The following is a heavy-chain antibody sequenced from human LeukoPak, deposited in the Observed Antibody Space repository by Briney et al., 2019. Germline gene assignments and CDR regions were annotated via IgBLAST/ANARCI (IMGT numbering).Heavy chain of an antibody. D-gene: IGHD6-19*01. V-gene: IGHV1-18*01. Sequence: GASVKVSCKASGNTFTSYAITWVRQAPGQGFEWMGWISAYNGNTNYAQKLQGRVTMTTDTSTSTAYMELRSLRSDDTALYYCARFGLGKHIEVAGIPFDIWGQGTMVTVSS. CDR2: ISAYNGNT. J-gene: IGHJ3*02. CDR1: GNTFTSYA. CDR3: ARFGLGKHIEVAGIPFDI.